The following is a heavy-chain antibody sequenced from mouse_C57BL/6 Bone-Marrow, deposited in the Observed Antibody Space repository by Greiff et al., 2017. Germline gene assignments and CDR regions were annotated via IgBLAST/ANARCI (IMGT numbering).Heavy chain of an antibody. J-gene: IGHJ3*01. CDR1: GYTFTSYW. CDR3: TRSFDGYYTWFAY. Sequence: VQLKESGTVLARPGASVKMSCKTSGYTFTSYWMHWVKQRPGQGLEWIGAIYPGNSETSYNQKFKGKAKLTAVPYDRTAYMERSSLANEDSAVYYCTRSFDGYYTWFAYWGQGTLVTVSA. CDR2: IYPGNSET. D-gene: IGHD2-3*01. V-gene: IGHV1-5*01.